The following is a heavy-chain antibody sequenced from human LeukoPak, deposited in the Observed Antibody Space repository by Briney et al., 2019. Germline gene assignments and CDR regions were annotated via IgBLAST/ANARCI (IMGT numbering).Heavy chain of an antibody. CDR3: ARRHRMTPKYNWFDP. Sequence: SETLSLTCAVYGGSFSGYYWSWIRQPPGKGLEWIGEINHSGSTNYNPSLKSRVTISVDTSKNQFSLKLSSVTAADTAVYYCARRHRMTPKYNWFDPWGQGTLVTVSS. CDR2: INHSGST. CDR1: GGSFSGYY. J-gene: IGHJ5*02. V-gene: IGHV4-34*01. D-gene: IGHD2-8*01.